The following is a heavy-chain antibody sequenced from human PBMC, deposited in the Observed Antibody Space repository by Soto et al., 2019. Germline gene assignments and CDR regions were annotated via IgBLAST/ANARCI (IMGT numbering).Heavy chain of an antibody. Sequence: EVQLVESGGGLVQPGRSLRLSCAASRFTFGDYAMHWVRQAPGKGLEWVAGISWNSGSIGYADSVKGRFTISRDNAKKSLYLQMNSLRAEDTAFYYCAKGCSGSTCYSSVLLYYFDYWGQGTLVTVSS. J-gene: IGHJ4*02. D-gene: IGHD2-15*01. CDR3: AKGCSGSTCYSSVLLYYFDY. CDR1: RFTFGDYA. CDR2: ISWNSGSI. V-gene: IGHV3-9*01.